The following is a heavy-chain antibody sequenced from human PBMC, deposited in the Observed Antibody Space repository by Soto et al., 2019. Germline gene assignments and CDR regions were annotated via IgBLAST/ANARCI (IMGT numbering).Heavy chain of an antibody. CDR1: GFAFYYYN. CDR2: ISGSGIDI. Sequence: GGSLRLSCAASGFAFYYYNMNWVRQAPGRGLEWVSSISGSGIDIHFTDSVKGRFTISRDNAKTSLYLQMDSLRPEDTAIYYCARDRNVPGYGDYSDSIDMWGQGTMVTVSS. J-gene: IGHJ3*02. CDR3: ARDRNVPGYGDYSDSIDM. V-gene: IGHV3-21*01. D-gene: IGHD4-17*01.